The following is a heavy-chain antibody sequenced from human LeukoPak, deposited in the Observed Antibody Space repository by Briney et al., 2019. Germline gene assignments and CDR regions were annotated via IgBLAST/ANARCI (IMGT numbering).Heavy chain of an antibody. D-gene: IGHD3-10*01. CDR2: IFYTGST. Sequence: SETLSLTCTVSGGYIDTYSWSWLRQPPGKGLEWVGYIFYTGSTNYNPSLKGRLTLSVDTSKNQFSLKLKSVTAADTAVYYCARDGASGSGGYSPLAYWGQGTLVTVSS. CDR1: GGYIDTYS. J-gene: IGHJ4*02. V-gene: IGHV4-59*01. CDR3: ARDGASGSGGYSPLAY.